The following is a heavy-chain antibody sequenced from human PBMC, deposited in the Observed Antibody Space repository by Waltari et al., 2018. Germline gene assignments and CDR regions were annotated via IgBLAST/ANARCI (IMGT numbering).Heavy chain of an antibody. CDR3: ASTMGYGDYRDACDI. V-gene: IGHV3-23*01. J-gene: IGHJ3*02. D-gene: IGHD4-17*01. CDR1: ASTFSSYA. Sequence: EVQLLESGGGLVQPGGSLRLSCAASASTFSSYAMIWVRQAPGKGLEWDAAISGIGGSTYYADSEKGRFNISRDNSKNALCLQMNSLRAEDTAVYCCASTMGYGDYRDACDIWGQGTMVTVSS. CDR2: ISGIGGST.